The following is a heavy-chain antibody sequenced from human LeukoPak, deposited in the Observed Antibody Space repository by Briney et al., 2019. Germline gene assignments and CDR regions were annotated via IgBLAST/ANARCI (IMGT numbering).Heavy chain of an antibody. V-gene: IGHV3-7*01. D-gene: IGHD2-15*01. Sequence: GGSLRLSCAASGFTFSSYWMSWVRQAPGKWLEWVANIKQDGSEKYYVDSVKGRFTISRDNAKNSLYLQMNSLRAEDTAVYYCAREEYCSGGSCYTPYYYYYYMDVWGKGTTVTVSS. CDR1: GFTFSSYW. J-gene: IGHJ6*03. CDR2: IKQDGSEK. CDR3: AREEYCSGGSCYTPYYYYYYMDV.